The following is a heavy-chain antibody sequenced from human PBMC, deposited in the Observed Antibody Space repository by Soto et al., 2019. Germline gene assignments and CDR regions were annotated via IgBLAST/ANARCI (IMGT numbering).Heavy chain of an antibody. CDR1: GFTFTSYA. Sequence: GGSLRLSCAASGFTFTSYAMGWVRQAPGKGLECVSVVSRGGSTHYADSVTGRFIVSRDNSKNTVSLQMNSLRADDTAVYYCAKRRGAGGHFDYWGQGALVTDSS. CDR2: VSRGGST. V-gene: IGHV3-23*01. J-gene: IGHJ4*02. CDR3: AKRRGAGGHFDY. D-gene: IGHD2-15*01.